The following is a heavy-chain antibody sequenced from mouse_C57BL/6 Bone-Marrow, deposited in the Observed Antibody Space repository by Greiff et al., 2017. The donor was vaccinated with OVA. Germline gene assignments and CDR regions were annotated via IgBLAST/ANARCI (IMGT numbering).Heavy chain of an antibody. V-gene: IGHV1-81*01. Sequence: QVQLQQPGAELARPGASVKLSCKASGYTFTSYGISWVKQRPGQGLEWIGEIYPRSGNTYYNEKFKGKATLTADKSSSTAYMELRSLTSDDSAVYFCVGYDYDGWYIDVWGTGTTVTVSS. CDR2: IYPRSGNT. CDR3: VGYDYDGWYIDV. CDR1: GYTFTSYG. D-gene: IGHD2-4*01. J-gene: IGHJ1*03.